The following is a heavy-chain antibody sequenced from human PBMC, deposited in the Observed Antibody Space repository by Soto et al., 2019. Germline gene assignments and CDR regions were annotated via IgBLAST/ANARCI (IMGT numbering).Heavy chain of an antibody. V-gene: IGHV4-34*01. CDR1: GGSFSGYY. Sequence: SETLSLTCAVYGGSFSGYYWSWIRQPPGKGLEWIGEINHSGSTNYNPSLKSRVTISVDTSKNQFSLKLSSVTAADTAVYYCARMPGYYDSSGYSGFWGQGTLVTVSS. J-gene: IGHJ4*02. CDR3: ARMPGYYDSSGYSGF. CDR2: INHSGST. D-gene: IGHD3-22*01.